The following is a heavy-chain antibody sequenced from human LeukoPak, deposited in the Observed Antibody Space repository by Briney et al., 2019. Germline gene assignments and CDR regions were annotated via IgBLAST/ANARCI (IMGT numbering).Heavy chain of an antibody. CDR3: ARGDGYNNYYYFYYMDV. CDR2: VYHSGGT. Sequence: SETLSLTCTVSGDSISSSNYYWGWIRQPPGKGLEWIGSVYHSGGTYYNPSLKSRVTISVDTSKNQFSVKLTSVTAADSAVYYCARGDGYNNYYYFYYMDVWGKGTTVTVSS. D-gene: IGHD5-24*01. V-gene: IGHV4-39*07. CDR1: GDSISSSNYY. J-gene: IGHJ6*03.